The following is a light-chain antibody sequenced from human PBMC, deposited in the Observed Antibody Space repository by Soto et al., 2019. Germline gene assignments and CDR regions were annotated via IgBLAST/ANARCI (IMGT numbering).Light chain of an antibody. J-gene: IGKJ5*01. CDR3: RQRGNLPIT. Sequence: EIVLTQSPATLSLSPGERATLSCRASQSISSYLDWYQQKRGQAPRLLIYDASKMATGIPARFSGSGSGTDFTLTISSLEPDDFAVYYCRQRGNLPITFGQGTRLEIK. CDR2: DAS. V-gene: IGKV3-11*01. CDR1: QSISSY.